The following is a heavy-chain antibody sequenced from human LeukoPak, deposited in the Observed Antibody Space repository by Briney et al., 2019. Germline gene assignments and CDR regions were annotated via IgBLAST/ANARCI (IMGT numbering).Heavy chain of an antibody. J-gene: IGHJ4*02. Sequence: SETLSLTCAVSGGSFSGYYWSWIRQPPGKGLEWIGEINHSGSTNYNPSLKSRVTISVDTSKNQFSLKLSSVTAADTAVYYCARAHSYCSSTSCYRYFDYWGQGTLVTVSS. D-gene: IGHD2-2*01. CDR1: GGSFSGYY. CDR2: INHSGST. V-gene: IGHV4-34*01. CDR3: ARAHSYCSSTSCYRYFDY.